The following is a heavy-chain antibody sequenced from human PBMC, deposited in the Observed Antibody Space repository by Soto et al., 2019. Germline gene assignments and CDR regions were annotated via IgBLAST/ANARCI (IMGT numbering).Heavy chain of an antibody. J-gene: IGHJ4*02. CDR2: VNANSGNP. Sequence: QVQLLQSGAEVKKPGSSVTVSCKASGYTFTSYDIYWVRQVTGQGLEWMGWVNANSGNPGYAQKLHGKVTMTRNTSTSTAYMELSSLRSEDTAVYYCERFEDSSSPEDYWGQGTLVTVSS. CDR1: GYTFTSYD. CDR3: ERFEDSSSPEDY. D-gene: IGHD6-6*01. V-gene: IGHV1-8*01.